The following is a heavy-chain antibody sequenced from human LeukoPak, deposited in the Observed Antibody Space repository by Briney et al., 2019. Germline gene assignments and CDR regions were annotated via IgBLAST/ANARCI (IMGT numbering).Heavy chain of an antibody. CDR1: GDSFSSGGY. CDR2: VFSSGRT. D-gene: IGHD3-22*01. V-gene: IGHV4-31*03. Sequence: SRTLSLTCTVSGDSFSSGGYSWIRQLPGMGLEWIGYVFSSGRTYYNASLKSRVTISLDTSKNQFSLRLSSVTAADTAVYYCARARTQYSDGSGLNWFDPWGQGTLVTVSS. CDR3: ARARTQYSDGSGLNWFDP. J-gene: IGHJ5*02.